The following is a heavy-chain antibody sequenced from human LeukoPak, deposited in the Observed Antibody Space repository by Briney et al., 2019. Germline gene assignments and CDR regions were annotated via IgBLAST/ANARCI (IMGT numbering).Heavy chain of an antibody. CDR1: GYTFTSYD. CDR2: MNPNNGNT. D-gene: IGHD6-6*01. Sequence: ASVKVSCKASGYTFTSYDINWVRQATGQGLEWMGWMNPNNGNTGYAQKFQGRVTMTRNTSISTAYMELSSLRSEDTAVYYCARMDSIYSSSSADYWGQGTLVTVSS. CDR3: ARMDSIYSSSSADY. V-gene: IGHV1-8*01. J-gene: IGHJ4*02.